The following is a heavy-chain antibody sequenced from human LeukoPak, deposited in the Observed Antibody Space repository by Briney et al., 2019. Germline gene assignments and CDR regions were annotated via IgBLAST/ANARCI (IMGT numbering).Heavy chain of an antibody. D-gene: IGHD3-22*01. CDR1: GYSISSGYY. CDR3: ARQARHSSGSNWYFGL. Sequence: SETLSLTCAVSGYSISSGYYWGWIRQPPGKGLEWIGCIYHSGSTYYNPSLKSRVTISVDTSKNQFSLKLSSVTAADTAVYYCARQARHSSGSNWYFGLWGRGTLVTVSS. V-gene: IGHV4-38-2*01. CDR2: IYHSGST. J-gene: IGHJ2*01.